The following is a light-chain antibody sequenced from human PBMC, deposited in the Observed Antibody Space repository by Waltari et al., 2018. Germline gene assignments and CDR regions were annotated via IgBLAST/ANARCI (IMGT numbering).Light chain of an antibody. CDR1: QSVSSSY. CDR3: QQYGRSWNT. J-gene: IGKJ2*01. V-gene: IGKV3-20*01. Sequence: EIVLTQSPGTLSLSPGERATRSCRASQSVSSSYLAWYQQNPGPAPRLLIYGASSRATGIPDRFSGSGSGTDFTLTISRLEPEDFAVYYCQQYGRSWNTFGQGTKLEIK. CDR2: GAS.